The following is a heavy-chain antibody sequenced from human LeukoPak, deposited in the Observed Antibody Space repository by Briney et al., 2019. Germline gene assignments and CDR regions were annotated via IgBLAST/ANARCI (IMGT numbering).Heavy chain of an antibody. Sequence: SETLSLTCAVYGGSFSGYYWSWIRQPPGKGLEWIREINHSGSTNYNPSLKSRVTISVDTSKIQFSLKLSSVTAADTAVYYCARAGRYSKGSWDYWGQGTLVTVSS. CDR1: GGSFSGYY. J-gene: IGHJ4*02. CDR2: INHSGST. V-gene: IGHV4-34*01. CDR3: ARAGRYSKGSWDY. D-gene: IGHD4-11*01.